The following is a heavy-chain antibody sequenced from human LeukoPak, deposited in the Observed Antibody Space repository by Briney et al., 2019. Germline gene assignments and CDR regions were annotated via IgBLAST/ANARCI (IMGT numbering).Heavy chain of an antibody. J-gene: IGHJ4*02. CDR1: EFTFGGYG. CDR3: AKDRRAFRGYSYGPFDY. Sequence: GGSLRLSCAASEFTFGGYGMHWVRQAPGKGLEWVAVISYDGSNKYYADSVKGRFTISRDNSKNTLYLQMNSLRAEDTAAYYCAKDRRAFRGYSYGPFDYWGQGTLVTVSS. V-gene: IGHV3-30*18. CDR2: ISYDGSNK. D-gene: IGHD5-18*01.